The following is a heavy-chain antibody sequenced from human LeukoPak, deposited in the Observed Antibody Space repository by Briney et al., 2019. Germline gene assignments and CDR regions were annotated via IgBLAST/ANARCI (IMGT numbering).Heavy chain of an antibody. CDR2: IYYRGST. Sequence: PSETLSLTCTVSGGSINNYYWTWIRQPPGKGLEWIGYIYYRGSTTYNPSLKSRVTISVDTSKNQFSLKLRSVTAADTAVYYCARGDPYSGYGHWGQGSLVTVSS. CDR3: ARGDPYSGYGH. V-gene: IGHV4-59*12. J-gene: IGHJ4*02. D-gene: IGHD5-12*01. CDR1: GGSINNYY.